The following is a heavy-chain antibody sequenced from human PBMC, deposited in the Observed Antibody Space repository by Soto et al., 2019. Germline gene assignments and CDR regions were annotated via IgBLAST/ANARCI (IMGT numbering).Heavy chain of an antibody. CDR3: AKGRGQNWNVDY. D-gene: IGHD1-1*01. V-gene: IGHV3-23*01. CDR1: GFTFSSYA. Sequence: EVQLLESGGGSVQPGGSRRLSCAASGFTFSSYAMHWVRRPPGKGLEWVSSISGSGGTAYYADSVKGRFSISRDSLVNTLYLQMNSRRAEDTAVYYCAKGRGQNWNVDYWGQGTLVTVSP. J-gene: IGHJ4*02. CDR2: ISGSGGTA.